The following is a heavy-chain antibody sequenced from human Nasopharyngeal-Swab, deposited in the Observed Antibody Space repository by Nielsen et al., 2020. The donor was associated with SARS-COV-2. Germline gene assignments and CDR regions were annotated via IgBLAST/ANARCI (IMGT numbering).Heavy chain of an antibody. Sequence: GESLKISCAASGVPFTWSRMEWVRQAPGKGLVWVSRVNVDGSTTIYADSVRGRFTISRDNAKNTLYLQMNSLRVEDTAVYFCVRDFWGAFDSWGQGTLVTVSS. CDR3: VRDFWGAFDS. J-gene: IGHJ4*02. CDR2: VNVDGSTT. CDR1: GVPFTWSR. V-gene: IGHV3-74*01. D-gene: IGHD3-16*01.